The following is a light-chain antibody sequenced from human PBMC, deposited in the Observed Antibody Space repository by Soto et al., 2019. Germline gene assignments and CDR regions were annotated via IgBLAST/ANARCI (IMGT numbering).Light chain of an antibody. J-gene: IGLJ2*01. Sequence: QPVLTQPPSESGTPGQRVTISCSGSRSNIGSNTVNWYQQLPGTAPKFLIYSNNQRPSGVPKRFSGSKSGTSASLAISGLQSEDEDDYYCATWDDSLNGHVVFGGGTKLTVL. CDR1: RSNIGSNT. CDR2: SNN. CDR3: ATWDDSLNGHVV. V-gene: IGLV1-44*01.